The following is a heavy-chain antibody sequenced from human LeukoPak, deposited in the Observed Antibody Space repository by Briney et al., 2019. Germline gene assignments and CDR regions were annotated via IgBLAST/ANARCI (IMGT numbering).Heavy chain of an antibody. D-gene: IGHD5-12*01. J-gene: IGHJ4*02. CDR3: ITVYDSVAN. V-gene: IGHV3-15*01. CDR2: IKSRPDGGTT. Sequence: GGSLRLSCAASGFTFTNAWMDWVRQAPGKGLEWVGRIKSRPDGGTTDYAAPVKGRFTSSRDDSKNTLYLHMNSLKTEDTAVYYCITVYDSVANWGQGTLVTVSS. CDR1: GFTFTNAW.